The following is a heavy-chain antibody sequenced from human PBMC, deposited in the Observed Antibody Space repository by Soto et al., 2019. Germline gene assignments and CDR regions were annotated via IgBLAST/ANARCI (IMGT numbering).Heavy chain of an antibody. CDR1: GGTFSTYI. CDR3: ASHRIPTRWDAFQL. V-gene: IGHV1-69*02. Sequence: QVQLVQSGAEVRKPGSSVKVSCKAPGGTFSTYIISWVRQAPGQGLEWMGRIIPIPDITNYAQKFQGRVAVTADRSSSTAYMELTSLKSEDTGVYYSASHRIPTRWDAFQLWGQGTLVPVSS. CDR2: IIPIPDIT. D-gene: IGHD4-17*01. J-gene: IGHJ3*01.